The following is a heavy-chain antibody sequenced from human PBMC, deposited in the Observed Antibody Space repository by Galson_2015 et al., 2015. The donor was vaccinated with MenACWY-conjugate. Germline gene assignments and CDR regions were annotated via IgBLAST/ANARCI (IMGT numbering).Heavy chain of an antibody. J-gene: IGHJ3*02. CDR3: ARPLWEGYYYDSSGYSDAFDI. D-gene: IGHD3-22*01. V-gene: IGHV5-51*01. Sequence: QSRAEVKKPGESLKISCKGSGYSFTSYWIGWVRQMPGKGLEWMGSIYPGDSDTRYSPSFQGQVTISADKSISTAYLQWSSLKASDTAMYYCARPLWEGYYYDSSGYSDAFDIWGHGTMVPVSS. CDR1: GYSFTSYW. CDR2: IYPGDSDT.